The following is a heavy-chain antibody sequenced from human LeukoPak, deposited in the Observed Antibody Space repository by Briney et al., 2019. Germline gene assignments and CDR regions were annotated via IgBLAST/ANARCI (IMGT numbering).Heavy chain of an antibody. V-gene: IGHV4-39*01. J-gene: IGHJ4*02. CDR1: GGSISGSSYY. CDR2: IYYSGST. CDR3: ARLAMGVPDY. Sequence: SETLSLTCTVSGGSISGSSYYWGWIRQPPGKGLEWIGSIYYSGSTYYNSSLKSRVTISVDRSKNQFSLKLSSVTAADTAVYYCARLAMGVPDYWGQGTLVTVSS. D-gene: IGHD3-16*01.